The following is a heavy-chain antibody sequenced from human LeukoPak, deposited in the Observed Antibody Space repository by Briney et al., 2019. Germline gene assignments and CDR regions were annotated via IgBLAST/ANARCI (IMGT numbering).Heavy chain of an antibody. CDR2: IVVGSDTT. CDR3: AAPYSSTWFDY. Sequence: GASVRVSCKAFGFTFTSRSAVQWVRQARGQRHEWIGWIVVGSDTTNYAQKFQERVTITRDMSTSTSYMQLSSLRSEDTAVYYCAAPYSSTWFDYWGQGTLVTVSS. V-gene: IGHV1-58*01. J-gene: IGHJ4*02. D-gene: IGHD6-13*01. CDR1: GFTFTSRSA.